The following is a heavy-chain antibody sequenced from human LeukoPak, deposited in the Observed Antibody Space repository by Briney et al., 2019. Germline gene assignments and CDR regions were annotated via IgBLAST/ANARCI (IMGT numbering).Heavy chain of an antibody. V-gene: IGHV1-18*01. CDR1: GYTFTSYG. D-gene: IGHD6-6*01. CDR2: ISAYNGNT. J-gene: IGHJ4*02. CDR3: VRESSSSSEPDY. Sequence: ASVTVSCKASGYTFTSYGISWVRQAPGQGLEWMGWISAYNGNTNYAQKLQGRVTMTTDTSTSTAYMELRSLRSDDTAVYYCVRESSSSSEPDYWGQGTLVTVSS.